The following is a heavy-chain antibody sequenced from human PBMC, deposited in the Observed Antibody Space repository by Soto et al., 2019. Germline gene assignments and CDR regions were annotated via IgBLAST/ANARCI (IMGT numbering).Heavy chain of an antibody. CDR2: INAGNGNT. CDR3: ARAPRQTTVTTAGY. D-gene: IGHD4-17*01. V-gene: IGHV1-3*01. J-gene: IGHJ4*02. CDR1: GYTFTSYA. Sequence: GASVKVSCKASGYTFTSYAIHWVRQAPGQRLEWMGWINAGNGNTKYSQKFQGRVTMTRDTSISTAYMELSRLRSDDTAVYYCARAPRQTTVTTAGYWGQGTLVTVSS.